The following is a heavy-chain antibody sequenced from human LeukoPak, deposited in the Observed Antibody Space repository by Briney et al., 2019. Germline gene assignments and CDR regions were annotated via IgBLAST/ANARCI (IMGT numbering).Heavy chain of an antibody. D-gene: IGHD5-12*01. CDR1: VGSISIYY. J-gene: IGHJ4*02. V-gene: IGHV4-59*01. CDR3: ARGGGYASPIGY. Sequence: SETLSLTCTLSVGSISIYYWSCVRQPPGEGLEWIGYIYHSGSTNYNPSLKSRVTLSVDTSKNQFSLKLSSVTAADTAVYYCARGGGYASPIGYWGQGALVTVSS. CDR2: IYHSGST.